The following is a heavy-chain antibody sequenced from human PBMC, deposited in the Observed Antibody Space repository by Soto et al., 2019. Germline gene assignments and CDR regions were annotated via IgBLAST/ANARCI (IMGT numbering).Heavy chain of an antibody. Sequence: QVQLVQSGAEVKKPGASVKVSCKASGYTFTSYAISWVRQAPGQGLEWMGWISAYNGNTNYAQKLQGRVTMTTATSTSTAYMELRSLRSADTAVYDCARDLNLGLAAEWGQGTLVTVSS. J-gene: IGHJ4*02. CDR2: ISAYNGNT. V-gene: IGHV1-18*01. D-gene: IGHD6-13*01. CDR3: ARDLNLGLAAE. CDR1: GYTFTSYA.